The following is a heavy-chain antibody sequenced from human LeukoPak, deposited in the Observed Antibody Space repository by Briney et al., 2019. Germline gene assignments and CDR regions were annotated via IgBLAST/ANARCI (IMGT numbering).Heavy chain of an antibody. V-gene: IGHV4-38-2*02. D-gene: IGHD3-22*01. CDR3: ASAYYDRSGYQNGEFDY. CDR2: IYHSGST. J-gene: IGHJ4*02. Sequence: SETLSLTCTVSGYSISSGYYWGWIRQPPGKGLEWIGSIYHSGSTYYNPSLKSRVTISVDTSKNQFSLKLSSVTAADTAVYYCASAYYDRSGYQNGEFDYWGQGTLVTVSS. CDR1: GYSISSGYY.